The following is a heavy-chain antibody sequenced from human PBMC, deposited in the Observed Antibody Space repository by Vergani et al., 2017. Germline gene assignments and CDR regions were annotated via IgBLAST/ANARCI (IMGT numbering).Heavy chain of an antibody. CDR1: GGSISSHY. Sequence: QVQLQESGPGLVKPSETLSLTCTVSGGSISSHYWSWIRQPPGKGLEWIGSIYHSGSTYYNPSLKSRVTISVDTSKNQFSLKLSSVTAADTAVYYCASPGIVGASAFDYWGQGTLVTVSS. J-gene: IGHJ4*02. D-gene: IGHD1-26*01. CDR2: IYHSGST. V-gene: IGHV4-59*08. CDR3: ASPGIVGASAFDY.